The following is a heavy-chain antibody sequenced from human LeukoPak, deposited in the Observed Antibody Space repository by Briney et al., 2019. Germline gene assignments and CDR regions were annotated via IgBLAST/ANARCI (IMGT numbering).Heavy chain of an antibody. CDR2: INPSGGST. V-gene: IGHV1-46*01. CDR1: GYTFTSYY. J-gene: IGHJ4*02. Sequence: ASVTVSCKASGYTFTSYYMHWVRQAPGQGLEWMGIINPSGGSTSYAQKFQGRVTMTRDTSTSTVYMELSSLRSEDTAVYYCARGLAITIVRGAMGGIDYWGQGTLVTVSS. CDR3: ARGLAITIVRGAMGGIDY. D-gene: IGHD3-10*01.